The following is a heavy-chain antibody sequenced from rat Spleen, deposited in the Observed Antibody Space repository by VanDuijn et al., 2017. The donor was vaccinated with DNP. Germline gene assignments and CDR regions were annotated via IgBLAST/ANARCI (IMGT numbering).Heavy chain of an antibody. V-gene: IGHV5-25*01. CDR1: GFSFRNCY. D-gene: IGHD1-10*01. J-gene: IGHJ3*01. Sequence: EVQLVESGGGLVQPGRSLKLSCAASGFSFRNCYMAWVRQAPTKGLEWVAMISHSDGTTYYPDSVKGRFTISRDNAESSLYLQMNSLKSEDTATYYCAREQHYHFDYWGQGTLVTVSS. CDR3: AREQHYHFDY. CDR2: ISHSDGTT.